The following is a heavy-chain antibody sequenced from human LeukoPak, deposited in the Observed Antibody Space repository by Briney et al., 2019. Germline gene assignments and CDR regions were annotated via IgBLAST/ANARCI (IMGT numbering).Heavy chain of an antibody. CDR1: GFTFSSYS. D-gene: IGHD3-3*01. Sequence: PGGSLRLSCAASGFTFSSYSMNWVRQAPGKGLEWVSYISSSSSTIYYADSVKGRFTISRDNAKNSLYLQMNSLRDEDTAVYYCARDRAHDFWSGYYPNYYGMDVWGQGTTVTVSS. J-gene: IGHJ6*02. CDR2: ISSSSSTI. V-gene: IGHV3-48*02. CDR3: ARDRAHDFWSGYYPNYYGMDV.